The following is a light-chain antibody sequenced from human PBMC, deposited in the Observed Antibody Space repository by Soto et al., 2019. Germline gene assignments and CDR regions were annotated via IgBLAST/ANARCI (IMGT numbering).Light chain of an antibody. CDR3: QKYGSTPLVT. V-gene: IGKV3-20*01. Sequence: EIVLTQSPGTLSLSPGERATLSCRASQSVSSNYLAWYQQKPGQAPRLLIYGASSRATGIPDRFSGSGSGTDYTLTISRLEPEDFAVYYCQKYGSTPLVTFGQGTRLGIK. CDR2: GAS. CDR1: QSVSSNY. J-gene: IGKJ5*01.